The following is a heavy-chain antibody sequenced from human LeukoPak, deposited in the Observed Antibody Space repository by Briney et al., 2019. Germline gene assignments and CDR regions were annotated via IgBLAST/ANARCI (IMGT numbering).Heavy chain of an antibody. CDR2: IWYDGSNN. D-gene: IGHD1-26*01. Sequence: GGSLRLSCAAPGFTFSDYAIHWVRQAPGKGLEWVGFIWYDGSNNYHADSVKGRFTISRDNSNNMVYLQMNSLRSEDTAVYYCAKDKGLISGKYYFDYWGQGALVTVPS. V-gene: IGHV3-30*02. CDR1: GFTFSDYA. CDR3: AKDKGLISGKYYFDY. J-gene: IGHJ4*02.